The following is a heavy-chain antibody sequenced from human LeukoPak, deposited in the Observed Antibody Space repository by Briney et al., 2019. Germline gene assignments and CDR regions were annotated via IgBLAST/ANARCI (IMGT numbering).Heavy chain of an antibody. D-gene: IGHD3-3*01. J-gene: IGHJ6*03. CDR2: IYTSGST. CDR1: GGSISSYY. CDR3: ARDGDYDFWSGTLFDYYYMDV. Sequence: PSETLSLTCTVSGGSISSYYWSWIRQPAGKGLEWIGRIYTSGSTNYNPSLKSRVTMSVDTSKNQFSLKLSSVTAADTAVYYCARDGDYDFWSGTLFDYYYMDVWGKGTTVTVSS. V-gene: IGHV4-4*07.